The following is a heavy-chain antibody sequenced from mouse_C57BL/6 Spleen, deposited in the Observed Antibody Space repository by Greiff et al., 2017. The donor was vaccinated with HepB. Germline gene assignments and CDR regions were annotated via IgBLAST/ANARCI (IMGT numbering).Heavy chain of an antibody. CDR2: IDPANGNT. CDR1: GFNIKNTY. D-gene: IGHD1-1*01. Sequence: EVKLVESVAELVRPGASVKLSCTASGFNIKNTYMHWVKQRPEQGLEWIGRIDPANGNTKYAPKFQGKATITADTSSNTAYLQLSSLTSEDTAIYYCARAGLYGSSYGYWYFDVWGTGTTVTVSS. CDR3: ARAGLYGSSYGYWYFDV. J-gene: IGHJ1*03. V-gene: IGHV14-3*01.